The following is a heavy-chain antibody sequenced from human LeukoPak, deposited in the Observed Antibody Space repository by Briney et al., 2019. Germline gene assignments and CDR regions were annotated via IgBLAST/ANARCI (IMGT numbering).Heavy chain of an antibody. Sequence: GGSLRLSCAASGFTFSRSAMTWVRQGPGTGLEFVASIIYSCGATYYADSVKGRFTISRDNSKNKLYLQMTSLRAEDTALYYCAKDGLYYDGSEHVYYFDSWGQGTLVTVSS. J-gene: IGHJ4*02. CDR2: IIYSCGAT. CDR3: AKDGLYYDGSEHVYYFDS. CDR1: GFTFSRSA. V-gene: IGHV3-23*01. D-gene: IGHD3-22*01.